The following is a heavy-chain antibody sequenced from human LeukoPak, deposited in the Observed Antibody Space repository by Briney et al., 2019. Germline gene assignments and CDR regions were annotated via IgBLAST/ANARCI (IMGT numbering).Heavy chain of an antibody. Sequence: GGSLRLSCTASGFTFGDYAMSWFRQAPGKGLEWVGFIRSQAYGGTADYAASVKGRFTISRDNSKNSLYLQMNSLRAEDTALYYCAKGAVQWLVRGQPNHYYCYYYMDVWGKGTTVTVSS. D-gene: IGHD6-19*01. V-gene: IGHV3-49*03. CDR1: GFTFGDYA. CDR2: IRSQAYGGTA. CDR3: AKGAVQWLVRGQPNHYYCYYYMDV. J-gene: IGHJ6*03.